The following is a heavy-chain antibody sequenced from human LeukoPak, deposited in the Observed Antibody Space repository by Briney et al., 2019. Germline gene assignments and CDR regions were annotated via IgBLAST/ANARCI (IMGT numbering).Heavy chain of an antibody. CDR1: GFTFSSYA. CDR3: AKGEAAAIYGMDV. V-gene: IGHV3-23*01. D-gene: IGHD6-13*01. Sequence: GGSLRLSCAASGFTFSSYAMSWVRQAPGKGPEWVSAISGSGGSTYYADSVKGRFTISRDNSKNTLYLQMNSLRAEDTAVYYCAKGEAAAIYGMDVWGQGTTVTVSS. J-gene: IGHJ6*02. CDR2: ISGSGGST.